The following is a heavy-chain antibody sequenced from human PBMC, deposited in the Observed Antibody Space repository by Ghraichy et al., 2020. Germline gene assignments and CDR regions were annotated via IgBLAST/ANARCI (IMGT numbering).Heavy chain of an antibody. V-gene: IGHV4-39*01. Sequence: GSLSLTCTVSGCSISSSSYYLGWIRQPPGKGLEWIGSIYYSGSTYYNPSLKSRVTISVDTSKNQFSLKLSSVTAADTAVYYCATFLEWGKYYFDYWGQGTLVTVSS. J-gene: IGHJ4*02. CDR3: ATFLEWGKYYFDY. CDR1: GCSISSSSYY. D-gene: IGHD3-3*01. CDR2: IYYSGST.